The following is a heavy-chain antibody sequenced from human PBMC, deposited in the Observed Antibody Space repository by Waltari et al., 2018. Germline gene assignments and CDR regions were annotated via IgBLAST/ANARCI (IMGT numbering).Heavy chain of an antibody. V-gene: IGHV3-30*01. CDR1: GFTFNNTA. CDR2: ISYDGTKK. CDR3: ARSGRPRFRFDSGSYCDY. J-gene: IGHJ4*02. D-gene: IGHD3-10*01. Sequence: QVQLVESGGGVVRPGRSLRLACAAPGFTFNNTAMHWVRQTPGKGPEWVALISYDGTKKKYADSVKGRFTMSRDNSKKTVFLEMNSLRADDTAMYFCARSGRPRFRFDSGSYCDYWGQGTLVSVSS.